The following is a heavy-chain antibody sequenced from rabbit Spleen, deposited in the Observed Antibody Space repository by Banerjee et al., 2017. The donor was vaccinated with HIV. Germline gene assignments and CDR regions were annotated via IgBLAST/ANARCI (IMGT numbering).Heavy chain of an antibody. CDR2: IYGGSGGST. CDR3: ARDLTGVIGWNFGW. J-gene: IGHJ4*01. CDR1: GFSFSSSYW. D-gene: IGHD1-1*01. Sequence: QEQLKESGGDLVKPGASLTLTCTASGFSFSSSYWLFWVRQAPGKGLEWIACIYGGSGGSTYYANWAKGRLTISKTSSTTVTLQMTSLTDADTATYFCARDLTGVIGWNFGWWGPGTLVTVS. V-gene: IGHV1S45*01.